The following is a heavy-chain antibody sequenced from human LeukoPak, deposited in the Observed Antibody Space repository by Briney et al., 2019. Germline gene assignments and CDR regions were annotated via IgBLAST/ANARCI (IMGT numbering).Heavy chain of an antibody. V-gene: IGHV3-21*01. Sequence: GSLRLSCAASGFTFSSYSMNWVRQAPGKGLEWVSSISSSSSYIYYADSVKGRFTISRDNAKNSLYLQMNSLRAEDTAVYYRARDYRRYYYDSSGYYPGDYWGQGTLVTVSS. CDR1: GFTFSSYS. D-gene: IGHD3-22*01. CDR2: ISSSSSYI. CDR3: ARDYRRYYYDSSGYYPGDY. J-gene: IGHJ4*02.